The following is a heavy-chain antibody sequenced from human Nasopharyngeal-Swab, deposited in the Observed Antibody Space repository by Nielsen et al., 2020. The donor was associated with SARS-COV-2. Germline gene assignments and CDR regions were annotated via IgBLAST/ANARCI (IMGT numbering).Heavy chain of an antibody. CDR3: ARVRGSYSFDY. CDR2: IKQDGSEK. J-gene: IGHJ4*02. Sequence: VRQAPGKGLEWVANIKQDGSEKYYVDSVKGRSTISRDNAKNSLYLQMNSLRAEDTAVYYCARVRGSYSFDYWGQGTLVTVSS. V-gene: IGHV3-7*01. D-gene: IGHD1-26*01.